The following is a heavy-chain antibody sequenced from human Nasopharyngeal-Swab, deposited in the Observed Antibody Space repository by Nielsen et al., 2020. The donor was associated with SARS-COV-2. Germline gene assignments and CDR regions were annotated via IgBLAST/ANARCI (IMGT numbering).Heavy chain of an antibody. Sequence: GESLKISCVASGFTFKNYAMSWVRQAPGKGLGRVSGISGTGTTTYYADSVKGRFTISRDNSKNTLYLQINNLRAEDTAVYFCAKDADPVYITMIIGYDYWGQGTLVTVSS. CDR3: AKDADPVYITMIIGYDY. CDR2: ISGTGTTT. CDR1: GFTFKNYA. J-gene: IGHJ4*02. D-gene: IGHD3-22*01. V-gene: IGHV3-23*01.